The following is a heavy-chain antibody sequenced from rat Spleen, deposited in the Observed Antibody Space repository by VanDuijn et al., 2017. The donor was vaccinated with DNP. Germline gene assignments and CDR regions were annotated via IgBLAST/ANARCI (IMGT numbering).Heavy chain of an antibody. Sequence: EVQLQESGSGLVKPSQSLSLTCSVTGYSITSNYWGWIRKFPGNKMEYIGHISYSGSTNYNPSLKSRISITRDTSKNHFFLHLNSVTTEDTATYYCTRQGTGTTRHYFANWGQGVMVTVSS. D-gene: IGHD4-1*01. CDR2: ISYSGST. V-gene: IGHV3-1*01. J-gene: IGHJ2*01. CDR1: GYSITSNY. CDR3: TRQGTGTTRHYFAN.